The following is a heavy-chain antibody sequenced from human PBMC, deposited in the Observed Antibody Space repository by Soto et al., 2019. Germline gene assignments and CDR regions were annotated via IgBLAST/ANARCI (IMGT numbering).Heavy chain of an antibody. CDR3: AGGGSGYYKY. D-gene: IGHD3-22*01. CDR1: GFTFGPYW. V-gene: IGHV3-74*01. CDR2: INSDGSST. J-gene: IGHJ4*02. Sequence: EVQLVESGGGLVQPGGSLRLSCAASGFTFGPYWMHWGRQVPGKGLVWLSRINSDGSSTNYADSVKGRFTISRDNAKRTMSMQMHSLRAEDRAVYYCAGGGSGYYKYWGQGTLVTVSS.